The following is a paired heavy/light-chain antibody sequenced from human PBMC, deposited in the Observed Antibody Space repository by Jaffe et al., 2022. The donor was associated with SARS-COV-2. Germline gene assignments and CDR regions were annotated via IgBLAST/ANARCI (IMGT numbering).Heavy chain of an antibody. CDR2: MDPKSGDI. Sequence: QVQLVQSGAEVKKPGASMKVSCKASGYTFTTYKINWVRQATGQGLEWMGWMDPKSGDIGYAQRFQGRVTMTRNTSISTAYLELSGLRSEDTAVYYCAIPYIYGDYVDNWGQGTLVTVSS. CDR1: GYTFTTYK. D-gene: IGHD4-17*01. J-gene: IGHJ4*02. CDR3: AIPYIYGDYVDN. V-gene: IGHV1-8*01.
Light chain of an antibody. V-gene: IGLV1-51*01. CDR2: DNN. Sequence: QFMLTQPPSVSAAPGQKVTISCSGSSSNIGKNYVSWYQQLPGTAPKVLIYDNNKRPSGIPDRFSGSKSGTSVTLGITGLQTGDEADYYCGTWDSSLSAVVFGGGTKLTVL. CDR1: SSNIGKNY. CDR3: GTWDSSLSAVV. J-gene: IGLJ2*01.